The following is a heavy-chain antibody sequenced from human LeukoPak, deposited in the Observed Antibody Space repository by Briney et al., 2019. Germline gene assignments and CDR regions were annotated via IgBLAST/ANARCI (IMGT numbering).Heavy chain of an antibody. J-gene: IGHJ4*02. CDR1: GFTFGDYP. Sequence: PGGSLRLSCIVSGFTFGDYPMSWFRQAPGKGLEWVGFIRSKAYGGATDYAASVKGRLTISRDDSKSIAYLQMNGLKTEDTAVYYCARARGAIGYWGQGTLVTVSS. V-gene: IGHV3-49*03. D-gene: IGHD3-10*01. CDR3: ARARGAIGY. CDR2: IRSKAYGGAT.